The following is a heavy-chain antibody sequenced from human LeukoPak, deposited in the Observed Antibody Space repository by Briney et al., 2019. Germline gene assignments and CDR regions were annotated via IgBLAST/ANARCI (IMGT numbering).Heavy chain of an antibody. CDR3: ARGLWFGDENPPYFDY. Sequence: SETLSLTRTVSGGSISSYYWSWIRQPPGKGLEWIGYIYYNGSTNYNPSLKSRVTISVDTSKNQFSLKLSSVTAADTAVYYCARGLWFGDENPPYFDYWGQGTLVTVSS. V-gene: IGHV4-59*08. CDR1: GGSISSYY. D-gene: IGHD3-10*01. CDR2: IYYNGST. J-gene: IGHJ4*02.